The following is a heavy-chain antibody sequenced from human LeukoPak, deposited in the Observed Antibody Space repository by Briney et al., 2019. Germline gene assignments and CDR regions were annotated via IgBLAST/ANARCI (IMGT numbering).Heavy chain of an antibody. J-gene: IGHJ3*02. CDR3: ARDHASGGGAFDI. CDR1: GGSISSYH. V-gene: IGHV4-59*12. CDR2: IYYSGST. Sequence: SETLSLTCIVSGGSISSYHWSWIRQPPGKGLEWIGYIYYSGSTNYNPSLKSRLTISVDTSKNQFSLNLRSVTAADTAVYYCARDHASGGGAFDIWGQGTMVTVSS. D-gene: IGHD3-16*01.